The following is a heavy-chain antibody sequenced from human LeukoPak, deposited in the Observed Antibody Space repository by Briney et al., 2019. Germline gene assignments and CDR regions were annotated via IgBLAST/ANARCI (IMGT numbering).Heavy chain of an antibody. J-gene: IGHJ5*02. Sequence: GGFLRLSCAASGFTFSSYCLNWVRQAPGKGLEWVACISCSSSSIYYANSVKGRFTISRDNAKNSPYLQMNSLRAEDTAVYYCARDSNWNYVGVYNWFDPWGQGTLVTVSS. V-gene: IGHV3-21*01. CDR3: ARDSNWNYVGVYNWFDP. CDR2: ISCSSSSI. D-gene: IGHD1-7*01. CDR1: GFTFSSYC.